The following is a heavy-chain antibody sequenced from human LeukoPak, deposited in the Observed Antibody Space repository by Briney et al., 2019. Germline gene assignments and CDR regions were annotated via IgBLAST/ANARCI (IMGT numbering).Heavy chain of an antibody. CDR2: MYRSGST. J-gene: IGHJ4*02. CDR1: GYSISSVYF. Sequence: SETLSLTCAVSGYSISSVYFWGWIRHPPGKGLEGSGSMYRSGSTYYNPSLKGRVTISVDTSRNQFSPKLSSVTAADTAVYYCARAHSGYYDSSGYSLFDYWGQGTLVTVSS. D-gene: IGHD3-22*01. V-gene: IGHV4-38-2*01. CDR3: ARAHSGYYDSSGYSLFDY.